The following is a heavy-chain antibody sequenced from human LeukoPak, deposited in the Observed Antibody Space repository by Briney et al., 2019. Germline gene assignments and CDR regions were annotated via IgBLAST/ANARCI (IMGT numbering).Heavy chain of an antibody. D-gene: IGHD5-12*01. J-gene: IGHJ4*02. CDR2: ISAYNGNT. CDR3: ARDDLDIVATISDY. CDR1: GYTFTSYG. Sequence: ASVKVSCEASGYTFTSYGISWVRQAPGQGLEWMGWISAYNGNTNYAQKLQGRVTMTTDTSTSTAYMELRSLRSDDTAVYYCARDDLDIVATISDYWGQGTLVTVSS. V-gene: IGHV1-18*01.